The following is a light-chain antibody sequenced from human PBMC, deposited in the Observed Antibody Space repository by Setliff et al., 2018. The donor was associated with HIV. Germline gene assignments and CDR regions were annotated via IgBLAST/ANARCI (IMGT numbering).Light chain of an antibody. Sequence: SYELTQPPSVSVAPGKTARITCGGHNIGSKTVHWYQQKPGQAPVLVIYYDSARPSGIPERFSGSNSGNTATLIISRVEAGDEADYYCQVWHTSNDHYVFGTGTKVTVL. J-gene: IGLJ1*01. CDR3: QVWHTSNDHYV. V-gene: IGLV3-21*04. CDR1: NIGSKT. CDR2: YDS.